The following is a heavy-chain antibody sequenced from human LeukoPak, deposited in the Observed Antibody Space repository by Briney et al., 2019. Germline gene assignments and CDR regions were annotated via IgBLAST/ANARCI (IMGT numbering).Heavy chain of an antibody. D-gene: IGHD5-12*01. Sequence: PGGSLLLSCAASGFSFNNYAMSWVRRAPGKGLEWVSIIIASSGATFYADSVKGRFTISRDISKNTLYLQMNNLRVEDTAVYYCAKGGYDYIEVAYFDFWGQGILVTVSS. CDR2: IIASSGAT. CDR3: AKGGYDYIEVAYFDF. CDR1: GFSFNNYA. J-gene: IGHJ4*02. V-gene: IGHV3-23*01.